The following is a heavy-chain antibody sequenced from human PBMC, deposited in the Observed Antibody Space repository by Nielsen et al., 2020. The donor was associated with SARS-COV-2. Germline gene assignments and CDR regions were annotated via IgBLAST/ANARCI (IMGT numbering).Heavy chain of an antibody. Sequence: ASEKVSCKASGYTFTYYAMHWVRQAPGQRLEWMGWINAGHGNTKYSQKFQGRDTITMDTSASTAYMELSSLRSEDTALYYCARTSQGGRFDPWGQGTQVIVSS. CDR3: ARTSQGGRFDP. CDR2: INAGHGNT. V-gene: IGHV1-3*01. D-gene: IGHD6-25*01. J-gene: IGHJ5*02. CDR1: GYTFTYYA.